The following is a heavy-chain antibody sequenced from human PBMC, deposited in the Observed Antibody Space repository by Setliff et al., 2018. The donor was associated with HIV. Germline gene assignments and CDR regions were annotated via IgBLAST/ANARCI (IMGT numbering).Heavy chain of an antibody. D-gene: IGHD3-22*01. J-gene: IGHJ6*02. Sequence: ASVKVSCKAAGYTFSDYGIAWVRQAPGQGLEWMGWISRYSGNTLYAQKFQGRVTMTTDTSTGTAYMELRSLRSDDTAVYYSARGAYDSTDTYYYYGMDVWGQGTSVTVSS. V-gene: IGHV1-18*01. CDR3: ARGAYDSTDTYYYYGMDV. CDR2: ISRYSGNT. CDR1: GYTFSDYG.